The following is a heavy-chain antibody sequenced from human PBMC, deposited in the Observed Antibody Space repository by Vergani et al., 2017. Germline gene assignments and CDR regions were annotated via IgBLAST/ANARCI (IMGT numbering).Heavy chain of an antibody. CDR3: ARDPRVGYYGSGSYYDY. Sequence: QVQLQESGPGLVKPPGTLSLTCAVSGGSISSSNWWSWVRQPPGKGLEWIGEIYHSGSTNYNPSLKSRVTISVDKSKNQFSLKLSSVTAADTAVYYWARDPRVGYYGSGSYYDYWGQGTLVTVSS. D-gene: IGHD3-10*01. CDR2: IYHSGST. J-gene: IGHJ4*02. CDR1: GGSISSSNW. V-gene: IGHV4-4*03.